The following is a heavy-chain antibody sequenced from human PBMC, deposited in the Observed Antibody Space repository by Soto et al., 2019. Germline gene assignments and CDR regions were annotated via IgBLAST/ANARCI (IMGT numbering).Heavy chain of an antibody. D-gene: IGHD1-26*01. V-gene: IGHV1-2*02. Sequence: GASVKVSCKASGYTFTENQIHWLRRAPGQRLEWMGRVDPKSGDTTFAQTYQGRVTMTRDTSSNTVYMELTRLTSDDTDIYYRAGRKPRDAIRWSFDPWGXGXLVTVSS. CDR3: AGRKPRDAIRWSFDP. J-gene: IGHJ5*02. CDR1: GYTFTENQ. CDR2: VDPKSGDT.